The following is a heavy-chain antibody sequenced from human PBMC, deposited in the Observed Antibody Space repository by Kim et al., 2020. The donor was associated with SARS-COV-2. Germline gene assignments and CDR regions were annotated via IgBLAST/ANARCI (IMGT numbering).Heavy chain of an antibody. CDR3: ARGRGYSYGKTAFDY. V-gene: IGHV1-8*01. Sequence: QKFQGRVTKTRNNSISTAYMELSSLRSEDTAVYYCARGRGYSYGKTAFDYWGQGTLVTVSS. J-gene: IGHJ4*02. D-gene: IGHD5-18*01.